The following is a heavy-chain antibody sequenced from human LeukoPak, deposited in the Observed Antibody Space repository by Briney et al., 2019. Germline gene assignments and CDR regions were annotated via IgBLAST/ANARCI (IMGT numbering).Heavy chain of an antibody. J-gene: IGHJ6*02. CDR3: ARDSGDCSSTSCMGDYYYYYGMDV. D-gene: IGHD2-2*03. CDR1: GFTFSSYS. Sequence: GGSLRLSCAASGFTFSSYSMNWVRQAPGKGLEWVSSISSSSSYIYYADSVKGRFTISRDNAKNSLHLQMNSLRAEDTAVYYCARDSGDCSSTSCMGDYYYYYGMDVWGQGTTVTVSS. CDR2: ISSSSSYI. V-gene: IGHV3-21*01.